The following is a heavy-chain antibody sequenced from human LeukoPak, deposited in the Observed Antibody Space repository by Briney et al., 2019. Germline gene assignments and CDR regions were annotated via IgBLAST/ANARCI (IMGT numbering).Heavy chain of an antibody. CDR2: IYDSGST. V-gene: IGHV4-30-4*01. J-gene: IGHJ3*02. CDR3: ARDCSGGSCYGAFDI. D-gene: IGHD2-15*01. Sequence: NASETLSLTCTVSGVSISSYYWSWIRQPPGKGLEWIGYIYDSGSTYYNPSLKSRITISVDTSENRFSLKLSSVTATDTAVYYYARDCSGGSCYGAFDIWGQGTMVTVSS. CDR1: GVSISSYY.